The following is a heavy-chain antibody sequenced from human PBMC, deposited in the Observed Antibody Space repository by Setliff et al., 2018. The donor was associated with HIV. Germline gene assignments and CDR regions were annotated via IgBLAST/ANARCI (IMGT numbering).Heavy chain of an antibody. CDR2: IYASGT. J-gene: IGHJ5*02. CDR1: DYSIGSGYY. D-gene: IGHD3-22*01. Sequence: SETLSLTCVVSDYSIGSGYYWGWVRQPPGKGLEWIASIYASGTTYNPSLKSRVTISIDTSKNQFSLNLTSVTAADTAVYYCASRVYYYDSNNFLREEGFDPWGQGTRVTVSS. V-gene: IGHV4-38-2*01. CDR3: ASRVYYYDSNNFLREEGFDP.